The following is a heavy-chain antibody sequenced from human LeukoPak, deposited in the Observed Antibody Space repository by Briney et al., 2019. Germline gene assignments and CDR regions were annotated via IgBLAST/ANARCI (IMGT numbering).Heavy chain of an antibody. Sequence: GGSLRLSCATSGFTFSFFGMHWVRQAPGKGLEWVAFIQYDGSYKFYADSVQGRFSISRDNSKSTLFLQMNSLRPDDTALYYCAKTSDQLLYSKFDFWGQGTLVPVSS. J-gene: IGHJ4*02. CDR3: AKTSDQLLYSKFDF. CDR1: GFTFSFFG. V-gene: IGHV3-30*02. CDR2: IQYDGSYK. D-gene: IGHD2-2*02.